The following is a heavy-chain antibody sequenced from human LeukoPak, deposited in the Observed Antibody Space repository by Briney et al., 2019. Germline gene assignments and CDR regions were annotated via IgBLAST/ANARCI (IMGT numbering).Heavy chain of an antibody. V-gene: IGHV3-15*01. CDR1: GFTFSNAW. CDR3: ARLNYGIDS. CDR2: IKSQTHGGTT. D-gene: IGHD4-17*01. Sequence: PGGSLRLSCAASGFTFSNAWMSWVRQAPGKGLEWVGLIKSQTHGGTTDYAAPVKGRFTISRDDSKATLYLQMNNLQPEDTAVCYCARLNYGIDSWGQGTPVTVSS. J-gene: IGHJ5*01.